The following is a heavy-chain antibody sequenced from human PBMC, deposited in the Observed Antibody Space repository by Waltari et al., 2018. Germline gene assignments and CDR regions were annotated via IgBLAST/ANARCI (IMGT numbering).Heavy chain of an antibody. Sequence: EVQLVQSGAEVKKPGATVKISCKASGYTFTDYYMHWVQQAPGKGLEWMGRVDPEDGETKYAEKVQGRVTITADTAVYYCARSGDSTTVTTELWYFDLWGRGTLVTVSS. CDR1: GYTFTDYY. CDR3: L. V-gene: IGHV1-69-2*01. CDR2: VDPEDGET. J-gene: IGHJ2*01. D-gene: IGHD4-17*01.